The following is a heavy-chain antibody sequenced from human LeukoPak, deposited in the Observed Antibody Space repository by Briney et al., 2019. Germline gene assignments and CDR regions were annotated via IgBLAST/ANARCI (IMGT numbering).Heavy chain of an antibody. V-gene: IGHV3-53*01. J-gene: IGHJ4*02. CDR2: IYSGGDT. CDR3: AKDFEFKWQQPSDH. CDR1: GFTVSSNY. Sequence: GGSLRLSCAASGFTVSSNYMSWVRQVPWKGLEWVSIIYSGGDTYYADSVKGRFTISRDNSKNMLYLQMNTLTAEDTAIYFCAKDFEFKWQQPSDHWGQGTPVTVSS. D-gene: IGHD1/OR15-1a*01.